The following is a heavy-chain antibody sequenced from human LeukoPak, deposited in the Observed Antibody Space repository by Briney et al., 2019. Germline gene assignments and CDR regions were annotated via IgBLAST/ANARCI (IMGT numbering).Heavy chain of an antibody. CDR1: GFTFSRYW. CDR2: IKQDGSEK. CDR3: ARGGSRIITSSVLDY. J-gene: IGHJ4*02. D-gene: IGHD3-22*01. Sequence: GGSLRLSCADSGFTFSRYWMNWVRQAPGKGLEWVANIKQDGSEKYYVDSVKGRFTISRDNAKKSLYLQMNSLRAEDTAVYYCARGGSRIITSSVLDYWGQGILVTVSS. V-gene: IGHV3-7*01.